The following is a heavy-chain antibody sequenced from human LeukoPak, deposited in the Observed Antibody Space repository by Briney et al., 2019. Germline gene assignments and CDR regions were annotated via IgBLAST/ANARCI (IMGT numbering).Heavy chain of an antibody. D-gene: IGHD6-19*01. V-gene: IGHV3-23*01. CDR2: IGSSGDST. Sequence: GGSLRLSCAASGFTFSSYAMNWVRQAPGKGLEWVSGIGSSGDSTYYADSVKGRFTISRDNSKNTPYLQMSSLRAEDTAVYYCAKGPMYNSGWYFDYWGQGTLVTVSS. CDR3: AKGPMYNSGWYFDY. J-gene: IGHJ4*02. CDR1: GFTFSSYA.